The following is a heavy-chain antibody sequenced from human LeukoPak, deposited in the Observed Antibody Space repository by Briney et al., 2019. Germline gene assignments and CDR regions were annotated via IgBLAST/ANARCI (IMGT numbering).Heavy chain of an antibody. CDR1: GYTFTGYY. Sequence: GASVKVSCKTSGYTFTGYYMHWVRQAPGQGLEWMGWISPTTGVTIYAQKFQGWVTMTRDTSISTAYMELSRLRSDDTAVYYCARGKSYSGSGSFIDPWGQGTLVTVSS. D-gene: IGHD3-10*01. CDR3: ARGKSYSGSGSFIDP. V-gene: IGHV1-2*04. CDR2: ISPTTGVT. J-gene: IGHJ5*02.